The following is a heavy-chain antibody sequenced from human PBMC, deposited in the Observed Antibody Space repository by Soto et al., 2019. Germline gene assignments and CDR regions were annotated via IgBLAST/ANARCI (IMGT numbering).Heavy chain of an antibody. Sequence: QVQLVESGGGVVQPGRSLRLSCAASGFTFNIYGMHWVRQAPGKGLEWVALVSHDGSNKYYSDSVKGRFTISRDNSKNTLYLQMNSLRGEDTAVYYCAKDEASGQGYFDYWGLGTLVTVSS. V-gene: IGHV3-30*18. J-gene: IGHJ4*02. CDR1: GFTFNIYG. CDR2: VSHDGSNK. CDR3: AKDEASGQGYFDY.